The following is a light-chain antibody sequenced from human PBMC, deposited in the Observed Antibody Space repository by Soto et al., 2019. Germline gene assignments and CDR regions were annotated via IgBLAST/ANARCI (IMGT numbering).Light chain of an antibody. J-gene: IGKJ2*01. V-gene: IGKV1-39*01. Sequence: DIQMTQSPSSLSASVGDRVTITCRASQSISSYLNWYQQKPGKAPKLLIYAASSLQSGVPSRFSGSGSGTDFTLTISRLPPEDFATYYCQQSDNTPANFGQGTKLEIK. CDR3: QQSDNTPAN. CDR1: QSISSY. CDR2: AAS.